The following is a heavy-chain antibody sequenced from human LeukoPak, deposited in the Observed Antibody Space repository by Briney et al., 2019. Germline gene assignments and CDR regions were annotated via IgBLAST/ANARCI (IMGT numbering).Heavy chain of an antibody. CDR1: GFIVTNNY. J-gene: IGHJ4*02. D-gene: IGHD5-24*01. CDR3: ARGDGYNFFDY. V-gene: IGHV3-53*01. CDR2: FYVWGAT. Sequence: PGGSLRLSCAVSGFIVTNNYMSWVRQAPGKGLEGVSVFYVWGATYYADSVHGRFTISRDNSENTLYLQMKSLRAEDTAVYYCARGDGYNFFDYWGQGTLVTVSS.